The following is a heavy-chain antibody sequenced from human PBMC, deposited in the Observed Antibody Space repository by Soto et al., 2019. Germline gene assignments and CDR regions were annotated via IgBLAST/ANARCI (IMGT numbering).Heavy chain of an antibody. CDR3: AKDYGYCSGGSCYSSFDY. V-gene: IGHV3-23*01. D-gene: IGHD2-15*01. J-gene: IGHJ4*02. CDR2: ISGSGGST. Sequence: GGSLRLSCAASGFTFSSYAMSWVRQAPGKGLEWVSAISGSGGSTYYADSVKGRFTISRDNSKNKLYLQMNSLRAEDTAVYYCAKDYGYCSGGSCYSSFDYWGQGTLVTVSS. CDR1: GFTFSSYA.